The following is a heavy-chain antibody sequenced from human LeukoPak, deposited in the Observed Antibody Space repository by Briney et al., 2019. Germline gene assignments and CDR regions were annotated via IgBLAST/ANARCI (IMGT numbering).Heavy chain of an antibody. J-gene: IGHJ4*02. CDR1: GDSVSSKAAA. Sequence: SQTLSLTCAISGDSVSSKAAAWNWLRHSPSRGLEWLGRIYYRSQWNYDYGPSMKSRISINPDTSKNQFSLHLNSVTPEDTAVYYCGRDLGWEFLDSWGQGTLVTVSS. V-gene: IGHV6-1*01. CDR3: GRDLGWEFLDS. D-gene: IGHD1-26*01. CDR2: IYYRSQWNY.